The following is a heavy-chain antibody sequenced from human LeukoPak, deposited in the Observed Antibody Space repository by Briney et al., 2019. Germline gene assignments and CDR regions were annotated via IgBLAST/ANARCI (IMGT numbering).Heavy chain of an antibody. CDR1: GGSISSSSYY. V-gene: IGHV4-61*05. J-gene: IGHJ5*02. CDR3: ARATTVTTGVEWFDP. D-gene: IGHD4-17*01. CDR2: IHYTGTT. Sequence: SETLSLTCTVSGGSISSSSYYWGWIRQPPGKGLEWIGYIHYTGTTNYNPSLKSRVTISVDTSKTQFSLKLSSVTAADTAVYYCARATTVTTGVEWFDPWGQGTLVTVSS.